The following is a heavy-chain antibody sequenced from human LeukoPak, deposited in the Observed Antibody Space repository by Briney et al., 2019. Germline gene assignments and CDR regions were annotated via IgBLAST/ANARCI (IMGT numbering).Heavy chain of an antibody. Sequence: PSETLSLTCTVSGGSISTYYWSWLRQPPGKGLEWIGEINHSGSTNYNPSLKSRVTISVDTSKNQFSLKLSSVTAADTAVYYCARGRHCSGGSCYSGAVGYWGQGTLVTVSS. CDR2: INHSGST. V-gene: IGHV4-34*01. CDR1: GGSISTYY. J-gene: IGHJ4*02. D-gene: IGHD2-15*01. CDR3: ARGRHCSGGSCYSGAVGY.